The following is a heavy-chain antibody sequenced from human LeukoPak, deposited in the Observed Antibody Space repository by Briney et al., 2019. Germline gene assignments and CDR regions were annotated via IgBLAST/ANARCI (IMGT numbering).Heavy chain of an antibody. V-gene: IGHV4-30-4*08. CDR2: IYYSGST. D-gene: IGHD3-3*01. Sequence: PSETLSLTCTVSGGSISSGDYYWSWIRQPPGKGLEWIGYIYYSGSTYYNPSLKSRVTISVDTSKNQFSLKLSSVTAADTAVYYCARAARGLRFLEWPQGFDYWGQGTLVTVSP. J-gene: IGHJ4*02. CDR1: GGSISSGDYY. CDR3: ARAARGLRFLEWPQGFDY.